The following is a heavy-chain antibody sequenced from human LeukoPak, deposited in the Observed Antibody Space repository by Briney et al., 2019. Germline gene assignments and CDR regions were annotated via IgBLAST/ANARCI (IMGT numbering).Heavy chain of an antibody. CDR3: ARRPTGDPKFDY. J-gene: IGHJ4*02. CDR1: GGSISNYF. CDR2: IYSSGST. D-gene: IGHD7-27*01. V-gene: IGHV4-59*08. Sequence: PSETLSLTCSVSGGSISNYFWTWIRQPPEKGLEWIGYIYSSGSTYYNPSLKSRVTISVDTSKNRFSLKLSTVTAADTAVYYCARRPTGDPKFDYWGQGTLVTVSS.